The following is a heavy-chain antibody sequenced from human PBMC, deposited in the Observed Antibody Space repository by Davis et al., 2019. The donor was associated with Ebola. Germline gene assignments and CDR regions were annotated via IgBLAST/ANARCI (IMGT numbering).Heavy chain of an antibody. CDR2: INHSGST. CDR3: ARRFLEWEFDY. Sequence: MPSETLSLTCAVSGGSISSGGYYWSWIRQPPGKGLEWIGEINHSGSTNYNPSLKSRVTISVDTSKNQFSLKLSSVTAADTAVYYCARRFLEWEFDYWGQGTLVTVSS. V-gene: IGHV4-39*01. J-gene: IGHJ4*02. CDR1: GGSISSGGYY. D-gene: IGHD3-3*01.